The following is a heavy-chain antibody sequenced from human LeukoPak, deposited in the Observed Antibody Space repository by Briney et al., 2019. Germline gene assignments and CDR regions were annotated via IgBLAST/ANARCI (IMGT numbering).Heavy chain of an antibody. J-gene: IGHJ4*02. CDR1: GDSFNSGPYY. V-gene: IGHV4-61*09. D-gene: IGHD4-23*01. CDR3: ARDGDGGNLFDY. Sequence: PSETLSLTCTVSGDSFNSGPYYWSWIRQPAGKGLEWIGHVYSSGITNYNPSLKSRVTISIDTSKNQFSLNLSSVTAADTAVYYCARDGDGGNLFDYWGQGTLVTVSS. CDR2: VYSSGIT.